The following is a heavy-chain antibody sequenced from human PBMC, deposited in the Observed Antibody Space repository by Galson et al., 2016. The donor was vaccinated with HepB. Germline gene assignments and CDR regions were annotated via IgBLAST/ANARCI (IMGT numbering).Heavy chain of an antibody. Sequence: SVKVSCKASGYIFTAHYMHWVRQAPGQGLEWMGIINPSRGSTSYTQKFHGRITMTSDSSTNTVYMELSSPTYEDTAVYFCARAASEIPRVISDSWGQGSLVIVSS. J-gene: IGHJ4*02. CDR2: INPSRGST. CDR1: GYIFTAHY. D-gene: IGHD2-21*01. CDR3: ARAASEIPRVISDS. V-gene: IGHV1-46*01.